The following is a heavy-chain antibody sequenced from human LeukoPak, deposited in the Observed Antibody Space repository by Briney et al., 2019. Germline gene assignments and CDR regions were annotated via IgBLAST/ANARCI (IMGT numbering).Heavy chain of an antibody. V-gene: IGHV3-33*01. Sequence: GRSLRLSCAASGFTFSSYAMHWVRQAPGKGPEWVALIWYDGTNKYYADSVKGRFTISRDNSKNTLYLQMNSLRAEDTAVYYCAREVVGYFDYWGQGTLVTVSS. J-gene: IGHJ4*02. D-gene: IGHD2-21*01. CDR1: GFTFSSYA. CDR3: AREVVGYFDY. CDR2: IWYDGTNK.